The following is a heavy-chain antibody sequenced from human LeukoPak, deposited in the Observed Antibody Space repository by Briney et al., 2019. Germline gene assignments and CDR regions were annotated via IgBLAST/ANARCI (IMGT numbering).Heavy chain of an antibody. Sequence: GASEKVSCKASGSTFTGYYMHWVRQATGQGLGWMGWINPNSGGTNYAQKFQGRVTMTRDTSISTAYMELSRLRADDTAVYYCATYGSSTSCPPNYWGQGTLVTVSS. V-gene: IGHV1-2*02. CDR3: ATYGSSTSCPPNY. CDR2: INPNSGGT. D-gene: IGHD2-2*01. CDR1: GSTFTGYY. J-gene: IGHJ4*02.